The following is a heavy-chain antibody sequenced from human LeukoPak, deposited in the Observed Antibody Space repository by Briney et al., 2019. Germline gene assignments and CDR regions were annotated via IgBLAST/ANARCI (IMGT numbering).Heavy chain of an antibody. V-gene: IGHV3-21*01. CDR2: ISSSNNYI. CDR1: GFTFSNLC. J-gene: IGHJ4*02. Sequence: PGGSLRLSCAASGFTFSNLCMNWVRQAPGKGLEWVSSISSSNNYIYYADSVKGRFTISRDNAKNSLYLQMNSLRAEDTAVYYCASTHLLRYFVFRGQGTLVTVSS. D-gene: IGHD3-9*01. CDR3: ASTHLLRYFVF.